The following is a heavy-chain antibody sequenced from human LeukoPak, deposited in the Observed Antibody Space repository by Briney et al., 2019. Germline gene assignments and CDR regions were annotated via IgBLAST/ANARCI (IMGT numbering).Heavy chain of an antibody. Sequence: GGSLRLFCATSGFTVSSNYMSWVRQAPGKGLEWVSVIYSGGKTYYADSVKGRFTISRDNSKNTLYLQMNSLRAEDTALYYCAGDRDSSGAFDIWGQGTMVTVSS. J-gene: IGHJ3*02. D-gene: IGHD3-10*01. CDR3: AGDRDSSGAFDI. CDR2: IYSGGKT. CDR1: GFTVSSNY. V-gene: IGHV3-53*01.